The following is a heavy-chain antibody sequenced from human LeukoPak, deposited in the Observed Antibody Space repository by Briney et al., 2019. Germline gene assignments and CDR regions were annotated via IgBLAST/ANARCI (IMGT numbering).Heavy chain of an antibody. CDR2: IKQDGSEE. CDR3: ARPLRDGYNFDAFDI. Sequence: GGSLRLSCAASGFTFSSYWMSWVRQAPGKGLEWVANIKQDGSEEYYVDSVKGRFTISRDNAKNSLYLQMNSLRAEDTAVYYCARPLRDGYNFDAFDIWGQGTMVTVSS. CDR1: GFTFSSYW. J-gene: IGHJ3*02. V-gene: IGHV3-7*05. D-gene: IGHD5-24*01.